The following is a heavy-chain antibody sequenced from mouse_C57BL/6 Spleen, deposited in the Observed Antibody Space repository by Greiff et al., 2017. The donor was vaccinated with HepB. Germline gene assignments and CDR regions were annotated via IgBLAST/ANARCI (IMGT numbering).Heavy chain of an antibody. CDR1: GYAFTNYL. V-gene: IGHV1-54*01. CDR3: ATGGGDYARDY. Sequence: VQLQQSGAELVRPGTSVKVSCKASGYAFTNYLIEWVKQRPGQGLEWIGVINPGSGGTNYNEKFKGKATLTADKSSSTAYMQLRSLTSEDSAVYVGATGGGDYARDYWGQGTSVTVSS. J-gene: IGHJ4*01. CDR2: INPGSGGT.